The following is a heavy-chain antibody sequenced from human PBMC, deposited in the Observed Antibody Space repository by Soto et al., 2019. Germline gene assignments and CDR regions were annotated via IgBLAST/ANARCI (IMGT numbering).Heavy chain of an antibody. D-gene: IGHD3-3*01. CDR1: GFTFSSYW. V-gene: IGHV3-74*01. J-gene: IGHJ6*02. CDR2: IHNDGSST. Sequence: VQLVESGGGLVQPGGSLRLSCAASGFTFSSYWMHWVRQAPGEGLVWVSRIHNDGSSTSYADSVKGRFSISRDNAKITLYLQMISLSAEDTAVYYCARSLLGDFWSGPHYYYDYGMDVWGQGTTVTVSS. CDR3: ARSLLGDFWSGPHYYYDYGMDV.